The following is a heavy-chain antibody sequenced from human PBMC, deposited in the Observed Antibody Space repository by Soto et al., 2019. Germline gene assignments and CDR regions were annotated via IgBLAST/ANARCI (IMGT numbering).Heavy chain of an antibody. V-gene: IGHV5-10-1*01. Sequence: PGESLKISCKGSGYNFGGYWISWVRQTPGKGLEWMGRIDPTDSSSNYNPSFEGHVTVSAEKSISTAYLEWSSLKTSDTAIYYCARHGAYNFSETFDFWGQGTLVTVSS. J-gene: IGHJ4*02. CDR3: ARHGAYNFSETFDF. CDR1: GYNFGGYW. D-gene: IGHD1-1*01. CDR2: IDPTDSSS.